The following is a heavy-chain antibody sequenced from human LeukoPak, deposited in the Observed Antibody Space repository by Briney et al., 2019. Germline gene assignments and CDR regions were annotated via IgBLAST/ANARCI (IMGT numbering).Heavy chain of an antibody. D-gene: IGHD3-22*01. CDR3: TTGYGWLLPLGY. V-gene: IGHV3-15*01. CDR1: GFTFSNAW. CDR2: IKSKTDGGTT. J-gene: IGHJ4*02. Sequence: GGSLRLSCAASGFTFSNAWMSWVRQAPGKGLEWVGRIKSKTDGGTTDYAAPVKGRFNILRDDSKNTLYLQMNSLKTEDTAVYYCTTGYGWLLPLGYWGQGTLVTVSS.